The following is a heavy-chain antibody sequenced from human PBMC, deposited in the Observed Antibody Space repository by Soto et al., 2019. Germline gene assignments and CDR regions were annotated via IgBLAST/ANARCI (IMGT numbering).Heavy chain of an antibody. V-gene: IGHV1-18*04. J-gene: IGHJ3*02. CDR2: ISAYNGNT. D-gene: IGHD1-20*01. CDR3: ARGITI. Sequence: ASVKVSCKAIGYTFTSYYMHWVRQAPGQGLEWMGWISAYNGNTNYAQKLQGRVTMTRDTSTSTVYMELSSLRSEDTAVYYCARGITIWGQGTMVTVSS. CDR1: GYTFTSYY.